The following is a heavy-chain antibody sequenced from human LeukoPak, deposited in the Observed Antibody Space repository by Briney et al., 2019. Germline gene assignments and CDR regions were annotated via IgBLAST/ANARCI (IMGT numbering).Heavy chain of an antibody. CDR1: GYTFTSYY. Sequence: ASVKVSCKASGYTFTSYYTHWVRQAPGQGLEWMGLINPSGGSTNYAQKFQGRVTMTRDTSTSTVYMELSSLRSEDTAVYYCARRGSGRVDYWGQGTLVTVSS. CDR3: ARRGSGRVDY. J-gene: IGHJ4*02. D-gene: IGHD3-10*01. CDR2: INPSGGST. V-gene: IGHV1-46*01.